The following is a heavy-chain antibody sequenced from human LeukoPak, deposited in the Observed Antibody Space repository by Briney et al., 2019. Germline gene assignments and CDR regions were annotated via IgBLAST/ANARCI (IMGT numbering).Heavy chain of an antibody. V-gene: IGHV3-30*18. D-gene: IGHD2-2*01. CDR2: ISYDGSNK. CDR1: GFTFSNYG. Sequence: GGSLRLSCAASGFTFSNYGMHWVRQAPGKGLKWVALISYDGSNKYYADSVKGRFTISRDNSKNTLSLQMNSLRAEDTAVYYCAKLPFYCSTTSCYAFDYWGQGTLVTVSS. J-gene: IGHJ4*02. CDR3: AKLPFYCSTTSCYAFDY.